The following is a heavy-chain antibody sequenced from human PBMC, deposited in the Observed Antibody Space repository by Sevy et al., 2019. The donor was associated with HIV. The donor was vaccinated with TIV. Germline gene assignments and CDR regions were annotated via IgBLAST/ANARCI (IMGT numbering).Heavy chain of an antibody. CDR1: GFTVSSNY. D-gene: IGHD5-18*01. J-gene: IGHJ4*02. V-gene: IGHV3-53*03. CDR2: IYSGGST. Sequence: GGSLRLSCAASGFTVSSNYMSWVRQAPGKGLEWVSVIYSGGSTYYADSVKGRLTISRDNSKNTLYLQMNSLRAEDTAVYYCAGGVDTAMSSGLDYWGQGTLVTVSS. CDR3: AGGVDTAMSSGLDY.